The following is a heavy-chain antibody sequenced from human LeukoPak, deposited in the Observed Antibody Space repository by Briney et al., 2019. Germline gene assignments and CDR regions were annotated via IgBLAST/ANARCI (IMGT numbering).Heavy chain of an antibody. CDR1: GGSISRYY. J-gene: IGHJ4*02. D-gene: IGHD3-3*01. CDR2: IYYTGRA. CDR3: ARGDFWSGAPTD. V-gene: IGHV4-59*01. Sequence: SETLSLTCTVSGGSISRYYWSWIRQPPGTGLEWIGYIYYTGRADYNPSLKSRVSMSVDTSKNQFSLRVNSMTAADMAVYYCARGDFWSGAPTDWGQGTLVTVSS.